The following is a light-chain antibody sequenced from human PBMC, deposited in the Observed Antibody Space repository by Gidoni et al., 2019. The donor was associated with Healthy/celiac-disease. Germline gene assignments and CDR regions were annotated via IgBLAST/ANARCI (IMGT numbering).Light chain of an antibody. Sequence: EIVLTQSPGTLSLSPGERAPSSYLAWYQQKPGQAPRLLIYGASSMATGIPDRFSGSGSGTDFTLTISRLDPEDFAVYYCQQYGSSPYTFGQGTKLEIK. CDR2: GAS. V-gene: IGKV3-20*01. CDR1: SY. J-gene: IGKJ2*01. CDR3: QQYGSSPYT.